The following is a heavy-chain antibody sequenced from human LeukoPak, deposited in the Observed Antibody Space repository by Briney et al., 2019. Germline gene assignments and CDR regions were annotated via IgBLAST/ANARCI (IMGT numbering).Heavy chain of an antibody. Sequence: GRSLRLSCAASGFTFSSYAMHWVRQAPGKGLEWVAVISYDGSNKYYADSVKGRFTISRGNSKNTLYLQMNSLRAEDTAVYYCASSDYGDSGGFDYWGQGTLVTVSS. CDR2: ISYDGSNK. CDR1: GFTFSSYA. D-gene: IGHD4-17*01. CDR3: ASSDYGDSGGFDY. J-gene: IGHJ4*02. V-gene: IGHV3-30-3*01.